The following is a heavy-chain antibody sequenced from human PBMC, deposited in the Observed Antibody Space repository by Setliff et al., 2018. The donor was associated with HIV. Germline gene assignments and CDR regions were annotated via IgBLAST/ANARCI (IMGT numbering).Heavy chain of an antibody. Sequence: TSETLSLTCTVSGGSISSYYWSWIRQPPGKGLEWIGYMYTSGSANFNPTLKSRATISLDTSKKPFSLKLGSVTAADTAVYYCARAISTPSYYYHMDVWGTGTPVTVSS. V-gene: IGHV4-4*08. CDR1: GGSISSYY. CDR3: ARAISTPSYYYHMDV. D-gene: IGHD3-10*01. CDR2: MYTSGSA. J-gene: IGHJ6*03.